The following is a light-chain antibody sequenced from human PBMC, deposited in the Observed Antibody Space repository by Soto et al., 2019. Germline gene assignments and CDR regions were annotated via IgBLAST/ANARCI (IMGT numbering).Light chain of an antibody. CDR2: GAS. CDR3: QHYNNWPLT. CDR1: QGVTSD. J-gene: IGKJ4*01. V-gene: IGKV3-15*01. Sequence: EIVMTQSPATLSLSPGERASLSCRASQGVTSDLAWYQQKPGQAPRLLIYGASTRATGIPARFSGSGSGTEFTLTISSLQSEDFAVYYCQHYNNWPLTFGGGTKVDIK.